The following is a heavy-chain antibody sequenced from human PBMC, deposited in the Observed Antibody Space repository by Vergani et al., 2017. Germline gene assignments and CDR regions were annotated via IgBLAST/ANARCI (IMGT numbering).Heavy chain of an antibody. CDR1: GYTFTGYY. V-gene: IGHV1-2*02. CDR2: INPNSGGT. CDR3: ARTHDYGDYAAQRIVYMDV. D-gene: IGHD4-17*01. Sequence: QVQLVQSGAEVKKPGASVKVSCKASGYTFTGYYMHWVRQAPGQGLEWMGWINPNSGGTNYAQKFQGRVTMTRDTSISTAYMELSRLRSDDTAVYYCARTHDYGDYAAQRIVYMDVWGKGTTVTVSS. J-gene: IGHJ6*03.